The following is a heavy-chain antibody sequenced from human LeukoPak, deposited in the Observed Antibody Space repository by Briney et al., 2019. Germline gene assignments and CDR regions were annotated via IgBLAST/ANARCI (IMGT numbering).Heavy chain of an antibody. CDR1: GGSFSGYY. J-gene: IGHJ2*01. CDR3: ARDPRKYYDFWSGYYWYFDL. CDR2: ISHSGST. Sequence: PSETLSLTCAVYGGSFSGYYWSWIRQPPGKGLEWIGSISHSGSTYYNPSLKSRVTISVDTSKNQFSLKLSSVTAADTAVYYCARDPRKYYDFWSGYYWYFDLWGRGTLVTVPS. V-gene: IGHV4-34*01. D-gene: IGHD3-3*01.